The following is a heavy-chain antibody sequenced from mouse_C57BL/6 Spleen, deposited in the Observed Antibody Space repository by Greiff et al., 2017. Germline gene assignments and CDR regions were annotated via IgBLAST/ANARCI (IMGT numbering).Heavy chain of an antibody. CDR2: INPCNGGT. J-gene: IGHJ4*01. D-gene: IGHD2-5*01. CDR3: ANYYSNYVTYYYAMDY. V-gene: IGHV1-53*01. Sequence: QVQLQQPGTELVKPGASVKLSCKASGYTFTSYWMHWVKQRPGQGLEWIGNINPCNGGTNYNEKFKSKATLTVDKSSSTAYMQLSSLTSEDSAVYYCANYYSNYVTYYYAMDYWGQGTSVTVSS. CDR1: GYTFTSYW.